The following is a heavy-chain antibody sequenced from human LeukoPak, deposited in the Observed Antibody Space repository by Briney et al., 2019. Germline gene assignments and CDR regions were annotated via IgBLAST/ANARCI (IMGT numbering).Heavy chain of an antibody. CDR2: MFYYGST. V-gene: IGHV4-39*07. D-gene: IGHD4-11*01. CDR1: GDSISSSNYF. CDR3: ARWGYDYSKD. Sequence: SETLSLTCTVSGDSISSSNYFWGWIRQPPGKGLEWIGSMFYYGSTYYNASLKSRVTISLDTSKKQFSLKLRSVTAADTAVYYCARWGYDYSKDWGQGTLVTVSS. J-gene: IGHJ4*02.